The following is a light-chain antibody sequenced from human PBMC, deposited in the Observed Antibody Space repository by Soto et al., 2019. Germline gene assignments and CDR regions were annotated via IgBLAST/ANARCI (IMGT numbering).Light chain of an antibody. J-gene: IGLJ3*02. V-gene: IGLV4-69*01. CDR3: QTWGTGPWV. CDR1: SGHSSYA. CDR2: INSDGSH. Sequence: QPVLTQSPSASASLGASVRLTCTLSSGHSSYAIAWHQQQPEKGPRYLMKINSDGSHRKGDGIPDRFSGSSSGAERYLTISRLQSEDEADYYCQTWGTGPWVFGGGTKLTVL.